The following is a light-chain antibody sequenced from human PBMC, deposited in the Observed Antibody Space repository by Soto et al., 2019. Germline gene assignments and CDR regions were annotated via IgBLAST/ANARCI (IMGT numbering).Light chain of an antibody. J-gene: IGKJ3*01. Sequence: EIVLTQSPGTLSLSPGERATLTCRASQSVTSSYLAWYQQKPGQAPRLLMYGASSRATGIPARFSGSGSGTDFTLTISRLEPEDFAVYYCQQYGSSPVTFGPGTTVDIK. CDR2: GAS. CDR3: QQYGSSPVT. V-gene: IGKV3-20*01. CDR1: QSVTSSY.